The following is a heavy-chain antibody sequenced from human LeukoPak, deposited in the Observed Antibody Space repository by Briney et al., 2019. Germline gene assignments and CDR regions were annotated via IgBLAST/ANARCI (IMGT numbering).Heavy chain of an antibody. V-gene: IGHV1-2*02. D-gene: IGHD2-8*01. CDR2: INPNSGGT. Sequence: ASVKVSCKASGYTFTGYYMHWVRQAPGQGLEWMGWINPNSGGTNYAQKFQGRVTMTRDTSISTAYMELSRLRSDDTAVYCCARETVYCTSGVCSENWFDPWGQGTLVTVSS. CDR3: ARETVYCTSGVCSENWFDP. J-gene: IGHJ5*02. CDR1: GYTFTGYY.